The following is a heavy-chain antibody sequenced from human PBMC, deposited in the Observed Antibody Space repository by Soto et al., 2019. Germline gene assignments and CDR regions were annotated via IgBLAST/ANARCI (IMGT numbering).Heavy chain of an antibody. J-gene: IGHJ6*02. D-gene: IGHD3-10*01. V-gene: IGHV3-30-3*01. CDR3: ARDWGSGSQPYYGMDV. Sequence: PGGSLRLSCAASGFSFSSYAMHWVRQAPGKGLEWVAVISSDGSNKYYADFVEGRFTISRDNSKNTLYLQMSSLRAEDTVVYYCARDWGSGSQPYYGMDVWGQGTTVTVSS. CDR1: GFSFSSYA. CDR2: ISSDGSNK.